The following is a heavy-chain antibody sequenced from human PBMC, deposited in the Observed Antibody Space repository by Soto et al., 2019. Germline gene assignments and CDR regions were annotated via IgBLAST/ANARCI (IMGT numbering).Heavy chain of an antibody. J-gene: IGHJ4*02. D-gene: IGHD6-19*01. V-gene: IGHV4-34*01. CDR1: GESFSGYI. CDR3: ARGLITGSHYSGGWYYFDA. Sequence: QVQLQQSGAGLLKPSETLSLTCAVYGESFSGYIWTWIRQTTGKGLQWIGQINHSGSASYNPSLKSRVSISVHTSNSQFSLELSSVTAADTAVYYCARGLITGSHYSGGWYYFDAWGQGTQVTVSS. CDR2: INHSGSA.